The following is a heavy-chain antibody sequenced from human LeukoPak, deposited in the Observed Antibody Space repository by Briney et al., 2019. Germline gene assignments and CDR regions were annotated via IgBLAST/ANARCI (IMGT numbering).Heavy chain of an antibody. J-gene: IGHJ4*02. Sequence: SETLSLTCTVSGASIFGSYWSWIRQPPGKGLEWIGYIYYTGDSNYNPSLKSRATISLDTSRSQFSRMLSSVTAADTAIYYCARHSFARPFDSWGQGTLVTVSS. CDR3: ARHSFARPFDS. CDR1: GASIFGSY. CDR2: IYYTGDS. V-gene: IGHV4-59*08. D-gene: IGHD6-6*01.